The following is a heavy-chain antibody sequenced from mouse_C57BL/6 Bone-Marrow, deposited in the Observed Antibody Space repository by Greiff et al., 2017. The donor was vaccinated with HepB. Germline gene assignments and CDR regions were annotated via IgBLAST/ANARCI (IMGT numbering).Heavy chain of an antibody. CDR1: GYTFTDYN. CDR3: ARSIPYDYDGGYYFDY. Sequence: EVQLQQSGPELVKPGASVKMSCKASGYTFTDYNMHWVKQSHGKSLEWIGYINPTNGGTSYNQKFKGKATLTVNKSSSTAYMELCSLTSEDSAVYYCARSIPYDYDGGYYFDYWGQGTTLTVSS. D-gene: IGHD2-4*01. CDR2: INPTNGGT. V-gene: IGHV1-22*01. J-gene: IGHJ2*01.